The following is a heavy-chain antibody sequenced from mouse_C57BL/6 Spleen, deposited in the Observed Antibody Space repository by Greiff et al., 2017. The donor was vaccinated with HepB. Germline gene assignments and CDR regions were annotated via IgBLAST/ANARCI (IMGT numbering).Heavy chain of an antibody. CDR3: ARSVPGSRYFDY. Sequence: QVHVKQSGAELARPGASVKMSCKASGYTFTSYTMHWVKQRPGQGLEWIGYINPSSGYTKYNQKFKDKATLTADKSSSTAYMQLSSLTSEDSAVYYCARSVPGSRYFDYWGQGTTLTVSS. J-gene: IGHJ2*01. CDR1: GYTFTSYT. CDR2: INPSSGYT. D-gene: IGHD4-1*01. V-gene: IGHV1-4*01.